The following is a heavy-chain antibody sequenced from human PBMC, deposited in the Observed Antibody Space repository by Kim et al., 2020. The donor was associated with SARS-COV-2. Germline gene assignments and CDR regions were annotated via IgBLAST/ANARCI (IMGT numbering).Heavy chain of an antibody. V-gene: IGHV3-7*03. CDR3: ARDPTPRFDY. Sequence: GGSLRLSCAASGFTFSSYWMTWVRQAPGKGLEWVANIKEDGSQTYYVDSLKGRFTISRDNATNSLYLQMNSLRAADTAVYYCARDPTPRFDYLGPGTLVT. J-gene: IGHJ4*02. CDR1: GFTFSSYW. CDR2: IKEDGSQT. D-gene: IGHD1-1*01.